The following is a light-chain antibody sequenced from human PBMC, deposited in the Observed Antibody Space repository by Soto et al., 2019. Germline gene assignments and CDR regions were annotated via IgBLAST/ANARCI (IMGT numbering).Light chain of an antibody. CDR1: QSVSSSY. Sequence: EIVLTQSPGTLSLSPGERATLSCRASQSVSSSYLAWYQQKPGQAPRLLIYRASSRATGIPDRVSGSGSGTDFTLTISRLEPEDFAVYYCQQYGSSPRTFRQGTKVEIK. CDR2: RAS. J-gene: IGKJ1*01. CDR3: QQYGSSPRT. V-gene: IGKV3-20*01.